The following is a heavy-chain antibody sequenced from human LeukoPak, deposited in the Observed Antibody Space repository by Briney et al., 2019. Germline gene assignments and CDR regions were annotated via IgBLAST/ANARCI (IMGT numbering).Heavy chain of an antibody. Sequence: PGRSLRLSCAASGFTFSSYGMHWVRQAPGKGLEWVAVIWYDGSNKYYADSVKGRFTISRDNSKNTLYLQMNSLRAEDTAVYYCARDGPRVPTYYYYYGMDVWGQGTTVTVSS. J-gene: IGHJ6*02. V-gene: IGHV3-33*01. CDR1: GFTFSSYG. CDR3: ARDGPRVPTYYYYYGMDV. CDR2: IWYDGSNK.